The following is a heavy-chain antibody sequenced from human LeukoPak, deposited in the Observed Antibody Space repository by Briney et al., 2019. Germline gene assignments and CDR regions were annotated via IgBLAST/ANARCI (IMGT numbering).Heavy chain of an antibody. Sequence: SETLSLTCALNGGSFSDYYWSWIRQPPGKGLEWIGEINHSGSTNYNPSLKSRVTISVDTSKNQFSLKLSSVTAADTAVYYCARRITVVYYFDYWGQGTPVTVSS. CDR2: INHSGST. CDR1: GGSFSDYY. V-gene: IGHV4-34*01. J-gene: IGHJ4*02. CDR3: ARRITVVYYFDY. D-gene: IGHD2-8*02.